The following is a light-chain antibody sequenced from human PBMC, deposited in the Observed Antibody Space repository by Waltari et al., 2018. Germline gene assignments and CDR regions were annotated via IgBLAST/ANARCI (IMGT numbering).Light chain of an antibody. CDR1: TSDVGNYNL. V-gene: IGLV2-14*02. CDR2: EVI. Sequence: QSALTQPASVSGTPGQSITISCTGTTSDVGNYNLVSWYQQHPGKAPKLMICEVIKRPSGVSDRFSGSKSGNPATLTISGTQSMDEGDYYCQAWDSSTVVFGGGTKLTVL. CDR3: QAWDSSTVV. J-gene: IGLJ2*01.